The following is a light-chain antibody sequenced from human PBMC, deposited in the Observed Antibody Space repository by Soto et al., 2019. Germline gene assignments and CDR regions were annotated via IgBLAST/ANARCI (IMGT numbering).Light chain of an antibody. J-gene: IGKJ4*01. CDR2: GAS. CDR3: QHYDTSLST. V-gene: IGKV3-20*01. Sequence: DIVLTQSPGTLSLSPGERATLSCRASQSIDTISLAWYQQKPGQAPRLLIYGASTRSTGIPDRFGGSGSGTDFTLTISRLEPEDFAVYYCQHYDTSLSTFGGGPTVDI. CDR1: QSIDTIS.